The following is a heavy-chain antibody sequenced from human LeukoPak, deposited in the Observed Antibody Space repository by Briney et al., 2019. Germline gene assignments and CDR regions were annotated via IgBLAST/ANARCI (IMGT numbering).Heavy chain of an antibody. CDR1: GYTFTSYA. CDR3: ARKGGLAVAGIDY. D-gene: IGHD6-19*01. J-gene: IGHJ4*02. V-gene: IGHV1-3*01. CDR2: INAGNGNT. Sequence: APVKVSCKASGYTFTSYAMHWVRQAPGQRLEWMGWINAGNGNTKYSQKFQGRVTITRDTSASTAYMELSSLRSEDTAVYYCARKGGLAVAGIDYWGQGTLVTVSS.